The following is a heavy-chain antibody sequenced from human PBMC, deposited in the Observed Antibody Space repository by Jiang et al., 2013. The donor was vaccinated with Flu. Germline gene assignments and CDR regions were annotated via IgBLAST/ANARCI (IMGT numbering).Heavy chain of an antibody. CDR1: GYTFTGYY. V-gene: IGHV1-2*02. J-gene: IGHJ4*02. D-gene: IGHD1-26*01. CDR3: ARWGSGSYQPIDY. Sequence: SCKASGYTFTGYYMHWVRQAPGQGLEWMGWINPNSGGTNYAQKFQGRVTMTRDTSISTAYMELSRLRSDDTAVYYCARWGSGSYQPIDYWSQGTLVTVSS. CDR2: INPNSGGT.